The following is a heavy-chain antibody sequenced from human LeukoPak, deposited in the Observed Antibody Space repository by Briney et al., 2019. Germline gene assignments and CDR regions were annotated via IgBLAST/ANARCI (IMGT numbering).Heavy chain of an antibody. D-gene: IGHD6-13*01. CDR1: GDSISSGNYY. CDR2: IYTSGST. V-gene: IGHV4-61*02. Sequence: SETLSLTCTVSGDSISSGNYYWTWIRQPAGKGLEWIGRIYTSGSTNYNPSLKSRVTISVDTSKNQFSLKLSSVTAADTAVYYCARDWRYSSRWPLPAPGWFDLWGQGTLVTVSS. J-gene: IGHJ5*02. CDR3: ARDWRYSSRWPLPAPGWFDL.